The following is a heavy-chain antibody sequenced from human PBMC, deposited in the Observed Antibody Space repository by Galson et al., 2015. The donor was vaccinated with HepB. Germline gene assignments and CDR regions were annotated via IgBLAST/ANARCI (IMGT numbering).Heavy chain of an antibody. CDR3: ARAIVGATKGDDAFDI. CDR1: GFTFSSYW. CDR2: IKQDGSEK. V-gene: IGHV3-7*04. D-gene: IGHD1-26*01. J-gene: IGHJ3*02. Sequence: SLRLSCAASGFTFSSYWMSWVRQAPGKGLEWVANIKQDGSEKYYVDSVKGRFTISRDNAKNSLYLQMNSLGAEDTAVYYCARAIVGATKGDDAFDIWGQGTMVTVSS.